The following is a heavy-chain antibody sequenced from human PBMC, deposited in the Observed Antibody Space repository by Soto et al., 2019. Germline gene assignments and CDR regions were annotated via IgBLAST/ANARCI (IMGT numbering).Heavy chain of an antibody. CDR3: ARGNPVVATIGGDY. CDR2: IYYSGST. V-gene: IGHV4-31*03. Sequence: PSETLSLTCTVSGGSISSGGYYWSWIRQHPGKGLEWIGYIYYSGSTYYNPSLKSRVTISVDTSKNQFSLKLSSVTAADTAVYYCARGNPVVATIGGDYWGQGTLVTVS. J-gene: IGHJ4*02. D-gene: IGHD5-12*01. CDR1: GGSISSGGYY.